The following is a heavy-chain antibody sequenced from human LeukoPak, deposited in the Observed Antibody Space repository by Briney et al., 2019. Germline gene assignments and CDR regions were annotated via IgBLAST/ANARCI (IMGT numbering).Heavy chain of an antibody. D-gene: IGHD3-16*01. CDR2: IYDSGST. CDR1: GGSISSYY. CDR3: ARHYGP. J-gene: IGHJ5*02. V-gene: IGHV4-59*05. Sequence: SETLSLTCTVSGGSISSYYWSRIRQPPGKGLEWIGSIYDSGSTYYNPSLKSRVTISVDTSKNQFSLKLNSATAADTAVYYCARHYGPWGQGTLVTVSS.